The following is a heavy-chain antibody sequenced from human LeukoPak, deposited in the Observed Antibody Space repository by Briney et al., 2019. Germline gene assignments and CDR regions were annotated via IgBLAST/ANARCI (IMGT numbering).Heavy chain of an antibody. CDR1: GASISSSSYY. D-gene: IGHD3-3*01. Sequence: SETLSLTCSVSGASISSSSYYWGWIRQSPGKGLEWIVSINYSGSTYYNPSLKSRVTISVDTSKNQFSLRLSSVTAADTAVYYCARDRDYDFWSGQFDPWGQGTLVTVSS. CDR3: ARDRDYDFWSGQFDP. V-gene: IGHV4-39*07. J-gene: IGHJ5*02. CDR2: INYSGST.